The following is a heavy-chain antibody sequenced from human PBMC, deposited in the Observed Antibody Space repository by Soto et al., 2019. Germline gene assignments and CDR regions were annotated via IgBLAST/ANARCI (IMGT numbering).Heavy chain of an antibody. CDR3: AGTSSLDY. D-gene: IGHD3-10*01. V-gene: IGHV3-66*01. CDR1: GFSVSSNS. J-gene: IGHJ4*02. CDR2: IYSGGST. Sequence: EVQLVESGGGLVQPGGSLRLSCASSGFSVSSNSMTWVRQAPGKGLEWVSLIYSGGSTYYADSVKGRFTISRDNSKNTVYLQMNRLRAEDTAVYYCAGTSSLDYWGQGTLVTVSS.